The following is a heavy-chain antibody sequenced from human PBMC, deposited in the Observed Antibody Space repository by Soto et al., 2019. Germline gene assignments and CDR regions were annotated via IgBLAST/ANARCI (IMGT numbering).Heavy chain of an antibody. CDR3: ARPLKVSYCSGGSCFNGFDP. D-gene: IGHD2-15*01. Sequence: ASVKVSCKASGYTFTSYGISWVRQAPGQGLEWMGWISAYNGNTNYAQKLQGRVTMTTDTSTSTAYMELRSLRSDDTAVYYCARPLKVSYCSGGSCFNGFDPWGQGTLVTVSS. CDR1: GYTFTSYG. J-gene: IGHJ5*02. CDR2: ISAYNGNT. V-gene: IGHV1-18*04.